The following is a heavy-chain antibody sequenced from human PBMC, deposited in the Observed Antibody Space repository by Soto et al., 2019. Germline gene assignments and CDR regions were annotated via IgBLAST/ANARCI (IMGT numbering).Heavy chain of an antibody. Sequence: GSLRHSSASSGFHFSSYTMNWVRQATGKGLEWVSYISLSGSDMYYAGSVKGRFTISRDNAKNSLSLQMNSLRAEDTAVYYCGMCERSGAMDVWGQGTTVTVSS. V-gene: IGHV3-48*01. D-gene: IGHD1-26*01. J-gene: IGHJ6*02. CDR1: GFHFSSYT. CDR2: ISLSGSDM. CDR3: GMCERSGAMDV.